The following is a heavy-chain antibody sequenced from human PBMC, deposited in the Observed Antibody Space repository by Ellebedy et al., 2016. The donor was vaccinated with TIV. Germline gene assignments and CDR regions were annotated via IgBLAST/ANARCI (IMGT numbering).Heavy chain of an antibody. J-gene: IGHJ4*02. V-gene: IGHV3-74*01. D-gene: IGHD1-26*01. CDR3: VRDLHWSYFD. CDR1: GFMFGSDW. Sequence: GESLKISCAASGFMFGSDWMHWVRQAAGKGPVWVARIDQYGSGTDSADFVKGRFTISRDNAKNSLYLQMNSLRAEDTAVYYCVRDLHWSYFDWGQGTLVTVSS. CDR2: IDQYGSGT.